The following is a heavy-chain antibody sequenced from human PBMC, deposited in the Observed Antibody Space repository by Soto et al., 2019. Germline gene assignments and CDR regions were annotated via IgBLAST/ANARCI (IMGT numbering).Heavy chain of an antibody. CDR2: INPSGGST. CDR3: ARASIVVVVAATPLYDYYGMDV. D-gene: IGHD2-15*01. CDR1: GYTFTSYY. V-gene: IGHV1-46*01. Sequence: QVQLVQSGAEVKKPGASVKVSCKASGYTFTSYYMHWVRQAPGQGLEWMGIINPSGGSTSYAQKVQGRVTMTRDTSTSTVYMELSSLRSEDTAVYYCARASIVVVVAATPLYDYYGMDVWGQGTTVTVSS. J-gene: IGHJ6*02.